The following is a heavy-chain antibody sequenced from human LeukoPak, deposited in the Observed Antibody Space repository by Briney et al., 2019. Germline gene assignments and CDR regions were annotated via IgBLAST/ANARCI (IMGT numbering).Heavy chain of an antibody. V-gene: IGHV1-8*01. CDR3: ARRHGRCSDGSCYYPDY. CDR1: GYTFTSYD. CDR2: MNPNSGNT. D-gene: IGHD2-15*01. Sequence: GPVKVSCKPSGYTFTSYDINWVRQATGQGLEWMGWMNPNSGNTGYAQKFQGRVTMTRNSSITTAYMELSSLRSEDTAVYYCARRHGRCSDGSCYYPDYWGQGTLVTVSS. J-gene: IGHJ4*02.